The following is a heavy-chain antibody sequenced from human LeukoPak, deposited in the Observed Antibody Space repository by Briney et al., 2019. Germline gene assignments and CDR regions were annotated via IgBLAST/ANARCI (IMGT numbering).Heavy chain of an antibody. CDR1: GGSISSSSYY. V-gene: IGHV4-39*01. CDR3: ARVGDSSGINFDY. D-gene: IGHD3-22*01. CDR2: IYYSGST. Sequence: PSETLSLTCTVSGGSISSSSYYWGWIRQPPGNGLEWIGNIYYSGSTYYNPSLKSRVTISVDTSKNQFSLKLSSVTAADTAVYYCARVGDSSGINFDYWGQGTLVTVSS. J-gene: IGHJ4*02.